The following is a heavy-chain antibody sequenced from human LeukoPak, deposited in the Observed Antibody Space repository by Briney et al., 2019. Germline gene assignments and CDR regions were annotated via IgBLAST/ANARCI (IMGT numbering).Heavy chain of an antibody. CDR2: SFHSGST. V-gene: IGHV4-39*01. CDR3: ARRYCSGGVCYYFDY. J-gene: IGHJ4*02. D-gene: IGHD2-15*01. CDR1: GGSISGSSDY. Sequence: SDTLSLPCIVSGGSISGSSDYWGWLGQAPKKGLEWIGISFHSGSTYYNPSLQSRVAISVDTSKNQVSLKLSFVTAADTAVYYCARRYCSGGVCYYFDYWGQGTLVTVSS.